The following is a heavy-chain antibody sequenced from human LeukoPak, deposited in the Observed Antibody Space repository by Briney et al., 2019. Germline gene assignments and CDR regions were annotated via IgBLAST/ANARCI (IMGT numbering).Heavy chain of an antibody. CDR2: ISAYNGNT. J-gene: IGHJ4*02. Sequence: GASVKVSCKASGYTFTGYYMHWVRQAPGQGLEWMGWISAYNGNTNYAQKLQGRVTMTTDTSTSTAYMELRSLRPDDTAVYYCAREYCSGGSCYSSFDYWGQGTLVTVSS. CDR3: AREYCSGGSCYSSFDY. V-gene: IGHV1-18*04. CDR1: GYTFTGYY. D-gene: IGHD2-15*01.